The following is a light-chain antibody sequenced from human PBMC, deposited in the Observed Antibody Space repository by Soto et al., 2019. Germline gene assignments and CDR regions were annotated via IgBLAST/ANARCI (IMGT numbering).Light chain of an antibody. CDR3: QQYGSSPT. Sequence: EIVLTQSPGTLSLSPGERATLSCRASRSVSSSFLAWYQQKPDQAPRLLIYGASSRATGIPDRFSGSGSGTDFTLTISRLEPEDFAVYYCQQYGSSPTFGQGTKVEIK. CDR2: GAS. J-gene: IGKJ1*01. V-gene: IGKV3-20*01. CDR1: RSVSSSF.